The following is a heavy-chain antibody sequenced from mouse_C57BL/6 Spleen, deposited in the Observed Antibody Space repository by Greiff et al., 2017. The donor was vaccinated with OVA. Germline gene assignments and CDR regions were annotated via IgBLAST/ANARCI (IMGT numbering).Heavy chain of an antibody. CDR3: ARHGYFDV. J-gene: IGHJ1*03. V-gene: IGHV5-9*01. CDR2: ISGGGGNT. CDR1: GFTFSSST. Sequence: EVQLVESGGGLVKPGGSLKLSCAASGFTFSSSTMSWVRQTPEKRLEWVATISGGGGNTYYPDSVKGRFTISRDNAKNTLYLQMSSLRSEDTALYYCARHGYFDVWGTGTTVTVSS.